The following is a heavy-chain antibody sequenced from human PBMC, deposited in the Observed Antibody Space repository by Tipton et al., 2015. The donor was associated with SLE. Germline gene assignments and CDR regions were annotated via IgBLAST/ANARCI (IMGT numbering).Heavy chain of an antibody. Sequence: LRLSCAVYGGSFSGYYWSWIRQPPGKGLEWIGEINHSGSTNYNPSLKSRVTISVDTSKNQFSLKLSSVTAADTAVYYCAGGDCSSTSCLDYWGQGTLVTVS. CDR3: AGGDCSSTSCLDY. V-gene: IGHV4-34*01. CDR2: INHSGST. D-gene: IGHD2-2*01. J-gene: IGHJ4*02. CDR1: GGSFSGYY.